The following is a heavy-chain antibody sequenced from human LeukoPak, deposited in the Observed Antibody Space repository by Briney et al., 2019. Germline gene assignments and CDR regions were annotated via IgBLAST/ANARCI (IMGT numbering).Heavy chain of an antibody. J-gene: IGHJ4*02. Sequence: GGSLRLSCAASGFTFSSYSMNWVRQAPGKGLEWVSSISSSSSYIYYADSVKGRFTISRDNAKNSLYLQMNSLRAEDTAVYYCARDCSGGSCYYSMAFDYWGQGTLVIVSS. V-gene: IGHV3-21*01. CDR2: ISSSSSYI. CDR1: GFTFSSYS. D-gene: IGHD2-15*01. CDR3: ARDCSGGSCYYSMAFDY.